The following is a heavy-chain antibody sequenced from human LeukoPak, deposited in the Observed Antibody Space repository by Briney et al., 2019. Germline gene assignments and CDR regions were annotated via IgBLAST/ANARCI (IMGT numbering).Heavy chain of an antibody. CDR2: IYPGDSDT. V-gene: IGHV5-51*01. Sequence: GESLKISCKGSGYIFTNYYIAWVRQMPGKGLEWMGIIYPGDSDTRYSPSFQGQVTISAEKSISTAYLQWSSLTALGTAMYHCARHSTVVKELDYWGQGTLVTVSS. D-gene: IGHD4-23*01. CDR1: GYIFTNYY. J-gene: IGHJ4*02. CDR3: ARHSTVVKELDY.